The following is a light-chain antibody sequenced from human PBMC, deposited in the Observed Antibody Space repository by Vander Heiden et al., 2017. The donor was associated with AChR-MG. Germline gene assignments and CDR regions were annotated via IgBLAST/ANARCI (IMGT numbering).Light chain of an antibody. J-gene: IGLJ2*01. CDR1: STNIGSNT. CDR2: SDN. CDR3: EAWDDILNGVL. V-gene: IGLV1-44*01. Sequence: QSVLTQPPSASGTPGQRVTISCSGSSTNIGSNTVKWYQQPPGTAPKLLLYSDNQRPSGVPDRFSGSKSGTSASLAISGLQSEDEADYYCEAWDDILNGVLFGGGTKLTVL.